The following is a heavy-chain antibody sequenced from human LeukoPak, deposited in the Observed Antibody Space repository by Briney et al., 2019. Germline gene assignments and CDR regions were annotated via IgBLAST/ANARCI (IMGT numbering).Heavy chain of an antibody. J-gene: IGHJ4*02. CDR3: AGWDYQYEPHFDY. V-gene: IGHV3-74*01. CDR2: IKGDGSST. D-gene: IGHD1-7*01. Sequence: PGGSLRLSCAASGFTFSDYWMHWVRRAPEQGLVWVSRIKGDGSSTSYADSVKGRFTISRDNAKNTLYLQMNSLRAEDTAVYYCAGWDYQYEPHFDYWGQGTLVTVSS. CDR1: GFTFSDYW.